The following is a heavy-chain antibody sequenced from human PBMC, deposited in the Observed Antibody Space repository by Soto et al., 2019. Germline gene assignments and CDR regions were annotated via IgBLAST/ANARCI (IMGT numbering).Heavy chain of an antibody. Sequence: QVQLVESGGGVVQPGRSLRLSCAASGFTFSRYGMHWVRQAPGKGLEWVAVISYDGSNKDSADSVKGRFTVSTDDSKNTLYLQMNSLRAEDAAVYYCAKDLGRGLGDDGEGTDYWGQGILVTVSS. CDR1: GFTFSRYG. V-gene: IGHV3-30*18. D-gene: IGHD2-21*02. J-gene: IGHJ4*02. CDR2: ISYDGSNK. CDR3: AKDLGRGLGDDGEGTDY.